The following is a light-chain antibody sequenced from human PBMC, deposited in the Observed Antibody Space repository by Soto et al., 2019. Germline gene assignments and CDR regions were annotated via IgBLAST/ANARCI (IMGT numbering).Light chain of an antibody. Sequence: DIQMTQPPSSVSASVGDRVNITCRASQGIRSWLAWYQQKPRKAPKLLISSASTLQRGVPSRFSGKGYGKDFTLTISGLQPEDFATYYCQQSDTFPATFGGGTK. J-gene: IGKJ4*01. V-gene: IGKV1D-12*01. CDR1: QGIRSW. CDR2: SAS. CDR3: QQSDTFPAT.